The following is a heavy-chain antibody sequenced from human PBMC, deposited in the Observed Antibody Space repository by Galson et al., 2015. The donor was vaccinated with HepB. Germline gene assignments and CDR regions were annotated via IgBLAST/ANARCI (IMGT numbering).Heavy chain of an antibody. Sequence: SVKVSCKASGYTFTSYGISWVRQAPGQGLEWMGWISAYNGNTNYAQKLQGRVTMTTDTSTSTAYMELRSLRSDDTAVYYCAREGEMATIYYYGMDVWGQGTTVTVSS. J-gene: IGHJ6*02. CDR1: GYTFTSYG. V-gene: IGHV1-18*04. CDR2: ISAYNGNT. D-gene: IGHD5-24*01. CDR3: AREGEMATIYYYGMDV.